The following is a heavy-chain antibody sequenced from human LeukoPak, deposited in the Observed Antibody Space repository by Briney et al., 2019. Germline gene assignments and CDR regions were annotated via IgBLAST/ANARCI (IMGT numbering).Heavy chain of an antibody. CDR3: ASGFLDDFWSGHF. D-gene: IGHD3-3*01. CDR1: GFTFSRSG. CDR2: ISYDGSNK. V-gene: IGHV3-33*08. Sequence: PGGSLRLSCAASGFTFSRSGMHWVRQAPGKGLEWVAVISYDGSNKYYADSVKGRFTISRDNAKNSLYLHMNSLRAEDTAVYYCASGFLDDFWSGHFWGQGTLVTVSS. J-gene: IGHJ4*02.